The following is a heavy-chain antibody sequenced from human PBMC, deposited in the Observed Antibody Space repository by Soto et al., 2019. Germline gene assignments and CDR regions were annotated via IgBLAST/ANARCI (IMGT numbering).Heavy chain of an antibody. CDR2: ISYDGSNK. D-gene: IGHD5-12*01. V-gene: IGHV3-30-3*01. J-gene: IGHJ6*02. CDR3: ARENVEMATIRPRQYYSYYGMDG. CDR1: GFTFSSYA. Sequence: GESLILSCAASGFTFSSYAMHWVRQAPGKGLEWVAVISYDGSNKYYADSVKGRFTISRDNSKNTLYLQMNSLRAEDTAVYYCARENVEMATIRPRQYYSYYGMDGSVQGYTVTVSS.